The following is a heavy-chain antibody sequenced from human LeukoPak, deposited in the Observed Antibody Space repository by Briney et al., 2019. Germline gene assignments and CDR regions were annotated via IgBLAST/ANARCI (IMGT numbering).Heavy chain of an antibody. J-gene: IGHJ4*02. D-gene: IGHD3-22*01. CDR2: IYGGGST. V-gene: IGHV3-66*01. CDR3: ARVVRPSGFPVLDY. Sequence: PGGSLRLSCAASGFTVSSNYMSWVRQAPGKGLEWVSVIYGGGSTYYADSVKDRFSISRDNSKNTLCLQMNSLRAEDTAVYYCARVVRPSGFPVLDYWAQGTLVTVSS. CDR1: GFTVSSNY.